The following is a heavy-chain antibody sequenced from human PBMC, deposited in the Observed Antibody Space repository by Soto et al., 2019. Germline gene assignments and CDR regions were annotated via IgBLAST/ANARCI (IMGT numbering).Heavy chain of an antibody. CDR2: ISGSGGST. V-gene: IGHV3-23*01. CDR3: VKAHYHGSGSYPFDY. CDR1: GFTFSSYA. D-gene: IGHD3-10*01. J-gene: IGHJ4*02. Sequence: GGSLRLSCAASGFTFSSYAMSWVRRAPGKGLEWVSAISGSGGSTYYADSVKGRFTISRDNSKNTLYLQMNSLRAEDTAVYYCVKAHYHGSGSYPFDYWGQGTLVTVSS.